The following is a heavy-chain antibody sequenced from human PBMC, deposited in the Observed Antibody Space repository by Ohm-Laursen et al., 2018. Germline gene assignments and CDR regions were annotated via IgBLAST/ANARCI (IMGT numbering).Heavy chain of an antibody. CDR1: GGSISNYY. J-gene: IGHJ3*02. CDR3: AREYSSGWSDAFDI. V-gene: IGHV4-59*01. D-gene: IGHD6-19*01. CDR2: IYYSGST. Sequence: GTLSLTCTVSGGSISNYYWGWIRQPPGKGLEWIGYIYYSGSTNYNPSLKSRVTISVDMSKNQFSLKLSSVTAADTAVYYCAREYSSGWSDAFDIWGQGTMVTVSS.